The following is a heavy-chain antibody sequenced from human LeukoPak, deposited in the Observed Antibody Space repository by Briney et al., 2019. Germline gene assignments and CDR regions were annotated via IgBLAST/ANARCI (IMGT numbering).Heavy chain of an antibody. CDR2: IYYSANT. V-gene: IGHV4-59*01. D-gene: IGHD2-15*01. CDR3: ARTKVAPPDY. J-gene: IGHJ4*02. Sequence: SETLSLTCTVSGVSINDYYWSWIRQPPGKGLEWIAYIYYSANTKYNPSFNSRVTISVDTSKNQFSLKLSSVTAADTAVYYCARTKVAPPDYWGQGTLVTVSS. CDR1: GVSINDYY.